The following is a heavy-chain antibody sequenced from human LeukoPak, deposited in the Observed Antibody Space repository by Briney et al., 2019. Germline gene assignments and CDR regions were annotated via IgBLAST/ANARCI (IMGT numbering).Heavy chain of an antibody. Sequence: GGSLRLSCAASGFTFSSCSLNWVRQAPGKGLEWVSFISSSSITIYYADSVKGRFTISRDNAEKSLYLQMNSLRAEDTAVYYCARDRGGSYSAIDYWGQGTLVTVSS. CDR1: GFTFSSCS. V-gene: IGHV3-48*04. D-gene: IGHD2-15*01. J-gene: IGHJ4*02. CDR2: ISSSSITI. CDR3: ARDRGGSYSAIDY.